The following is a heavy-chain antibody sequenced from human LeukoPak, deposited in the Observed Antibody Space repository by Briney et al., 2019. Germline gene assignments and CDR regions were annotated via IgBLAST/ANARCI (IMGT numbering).Heavy chain of an antibody. D-gene: IGHD3-16*02. V-gene: IGHV4-39*01. CDR2: IYYSGST. CDR3: ARLLGPLDYVWGSSRSK. CDR1: GGSISSSSYY. Sequence: PSETLSLTCTVSGGSISSSSYYWGWIRQPPGKGLEWIGSIYYSGSTYYNPSLKSRVTISVDTSKNQFSLKLSSVTAADTAVYYCARLLGPLDYVWGSSRSKWGQGTLVTVSS. J-gene: IGHJ4*02.